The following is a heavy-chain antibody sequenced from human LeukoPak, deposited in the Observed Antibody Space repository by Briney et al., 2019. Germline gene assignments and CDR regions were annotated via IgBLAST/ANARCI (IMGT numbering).Heavy chain of an antibody. Sequence: PGGSLRLSCAASGFTFSSYAMHWVRQAPGKGLEWVAVISYDGSNKYCADSVKGRFTITRDNSKNTLYLQMNSLRAEDTAVYYCARDRVSGFLDYWGQGTLVTVSS. CDR1: GFTFSSYA. J-gene: IGHJ4*02. V-gene: IGHV3-30-3*01. CDR3: ARDRVSGFLDY. CDR2: ISYDGSNK. D-gene: IGHD5-12*01.